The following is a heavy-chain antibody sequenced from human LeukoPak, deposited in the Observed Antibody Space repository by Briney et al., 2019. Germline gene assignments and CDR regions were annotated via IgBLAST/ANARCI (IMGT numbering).Heavy chain of an antibody. J-gene: IGHJ6*03. D-gene: IGHD2/OR15-2a*01. CDR1: GFTVSSNY. CDR3: AREWGNSYMGV. CDR2: IYSGGST. V-gene: IGHV3-53*01. Sequence: GGSLRLSCAASGFTVSSNYMSWVRQAPGKGLEWVSVIYSGGSTYYADSVKGRFTISRDNSKNTLYLQMNSLRAEDTAVYYCAREWGNSYMGVWGKGTTVTVSS.